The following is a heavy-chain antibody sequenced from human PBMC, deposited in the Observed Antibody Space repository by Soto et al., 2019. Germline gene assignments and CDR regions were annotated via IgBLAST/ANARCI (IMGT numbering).Heavy chain of an antibody. CDR1: GFTFSSYA. J-gene: IGHJ4*02. V-gene: IGHV3-30-3*01. CDR3: ARSERWLQSGYFDY. CDR2: ISYDGSSK. Sequence: LRLSCAASGFTFSSYAMHWVRQAPGKGLEWVAVISYDGSSKYYADSVKGRFTISRDNSKNTLYLQMNSLRAEDTAVYYCARSERWLQSGYFDYWGQGTLVTVSS. D-gene: IGHD5-12*01.